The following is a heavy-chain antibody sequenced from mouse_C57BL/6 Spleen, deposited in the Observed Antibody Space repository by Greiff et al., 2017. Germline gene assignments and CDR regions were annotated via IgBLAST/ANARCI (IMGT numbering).Heavy chain of an antibody. CDR1: GYTFTSYW. CDR3: AREVLRPYAMDY. D-gene: IGHD1-2*01. V-gene: IGHV1-64*01. Sequence: QVQLQQPGAELVKPGASVKLSCKASGYTFTSYWMHWVKTRPGQGLEWIGMIPPNSGSTNYNEKFKSKATLTVDKSSSTAYMQLSSLTSEDSAVYYCAREVLRPYAMDYWGQGTSVTVSS. CDR2: IPPNSGST. J-gene: IGHJ4*01.